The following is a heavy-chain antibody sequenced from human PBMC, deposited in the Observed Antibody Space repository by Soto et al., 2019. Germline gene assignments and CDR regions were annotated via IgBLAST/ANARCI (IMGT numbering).Heavy chain of an antibody. CDR1: GYSFDTFG. J-gene: IGHJ2*01. Sequence: QVQVVQSGAEVKKPGASVKVACKASGYSFDTFGMSWVRQAPGQGLEWMGWISIEKGDTNSAQKFQDTVTMTTDTSKSTAYMELRRLISDDTAVYYCVVCFCRVGSCFTCWSFDLWGRGTLVTVSS. CDR2: ISIEKGDT. CDR3: VVCFCRVGSCFTCWSFDL. V-gene: IGHV1-18*01. D-gene: IGHD2-15*01.